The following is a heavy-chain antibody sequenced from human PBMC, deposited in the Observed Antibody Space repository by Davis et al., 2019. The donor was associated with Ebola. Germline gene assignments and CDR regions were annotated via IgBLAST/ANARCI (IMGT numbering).Heavy chain of an antibody. D-gene: IGHD1-26*01. Sequence: GESLKISCVASGFTFSSYNMNWVRQAPGKGLEWVSYISYSGSQIYYADSVKGRFTISRDNAKNSLYLQMNSLRDEDTAVYFCARRVVEAFPFDYWGQGTLVTVSS. CDR2: ISYSGSQI. CDR1: GFTFSSYN. CDR3: ARRVVEAFPFDY. V-gene: IGHV3-48*02. J-gene: IGHJ4*02.